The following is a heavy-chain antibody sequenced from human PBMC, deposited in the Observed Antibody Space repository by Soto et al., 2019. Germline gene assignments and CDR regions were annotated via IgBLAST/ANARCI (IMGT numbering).Heavy chain of an antibody. CDR3: VSQRTSVLTQAYFDY. J-gene: IGHJ4*02. Sequence: SETLSLTCTVSCGSVSNSNYYWGWIRQSPGKGLEWIGSVYYRGRSYSKSSVKSRVTISVDTSKNQFSLNLNSVTASDTAVYYCVSQRTSVLTQAYFDYWGPGALVTVSS. D-gene: IGHD2-8*01. V-gene: IGHV4-39*01. CDR2: VYYRGRS. CDR1: CGSVSNSNYY.